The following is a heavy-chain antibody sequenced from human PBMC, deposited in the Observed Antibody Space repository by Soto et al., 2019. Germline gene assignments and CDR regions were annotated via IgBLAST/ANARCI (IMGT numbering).Heavy chain of an antibody. Sequence: GESLKISCKGSGYSFTSYWIGWVRQMPGKGLEWMGIIYPGDSDTRYSPSFQGQVTISADKSISTAYLQWSSLKASDTAMYYCASQSPLYYNGNDWAGGLDVWGQGTTVTVSS. D-gene: IGHD1-20*01. V-gene: IGHV5-51*01. CDR2: IYPGDSDT. CDR3: ASQSPLYYNGNDWAGGLDV. CDR1: GYSFTSYW. J-gene: IGHJ6*02.